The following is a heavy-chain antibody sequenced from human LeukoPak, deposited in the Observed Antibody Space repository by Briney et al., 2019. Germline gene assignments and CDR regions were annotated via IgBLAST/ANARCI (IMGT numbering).Heavy chain of an antibody. CDR1: GFTFSNYR. CDR2: ISGTGGST. D-gene: IGHD3-10*01. Sequence: SGGSLRLSCAASGFTFSNYRIHWVRQAPGKGLECVSTISGTGGSTYYADSVKGRFTISRDNAKNTLFLQMNSLTVEDTAVYYCGRGMRDYYGLDYWGQGILVTVSS. CDR3: GRGMRDYYGLDY. J-gene: IGHJ4*02. V-gene: IGHV3-74*01.